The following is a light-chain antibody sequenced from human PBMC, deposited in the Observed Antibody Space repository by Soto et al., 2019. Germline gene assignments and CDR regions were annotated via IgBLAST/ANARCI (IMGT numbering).Light chain of an antibody. J-gene: IGKJ1*01. CDR3: QQHSHWPPWT. CDR1: QSVSSY. Sequence: EIVLTQSPATLSLSPGERATLSCRASQSVSSYLAWYQQKPGQAPRLLIYGAFTRATGIPARFSGSGSGTDFTLTISSLEPEDFAVYYCQQHSHWPPWTFGQGTKVDIK. CDR2: GAF. V-gene: IGKV3-11*01.